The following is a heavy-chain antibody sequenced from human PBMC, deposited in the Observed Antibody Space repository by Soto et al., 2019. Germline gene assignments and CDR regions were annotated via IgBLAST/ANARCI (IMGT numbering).Heavy chain of an antibody. CDR2: ISGSGGST. D-gene: IGHD1-1*01. CDR1: GFTFSSYA. J-gene: IGHJ4*02. CDR3: ARLATVEMATTSLDY. V-gene: IGHV3-23*01. Sequence: GESLKISCAASGFTFSSYAMSWVRQAPGKGLEWVSAISGSGGSTYYADSVKGRFTISRDNSKNTLYLQMNSLRAEDTAVYYCARLATVEMATTSLDYWGQGTLVTVSS.